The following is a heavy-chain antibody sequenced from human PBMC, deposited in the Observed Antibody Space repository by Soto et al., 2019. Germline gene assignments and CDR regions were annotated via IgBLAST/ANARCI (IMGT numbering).Heavy chain of an antibody. D-gene: IGHD3-22*01. V-gene: IGHV3-30*18. CDR1: GFTFSSYG. Sequence: GGSLRLSCAASGFTFSSYGMHWVRQAPGKGLEWVAVISYDGSNKYYADSVKGRFTISRDNSKNTLYLQMNSLRAEDTAVYYCAKDVAYDSRGHLDYWGQGTLVTVSS. CDR3: AKDVAYDSRGHLDY. J-gene: IGHJ4*02. CDR2: ISYDGSNK.